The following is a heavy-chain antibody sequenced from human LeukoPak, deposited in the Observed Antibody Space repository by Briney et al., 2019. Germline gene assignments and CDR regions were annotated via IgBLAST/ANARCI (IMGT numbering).Heavy chain of an antibody. D-gene: IGHD2-2*01. CDR2: IYYSGST. V-gene: IGHV4-59*11. CDR1: GGSISSHY. J-gene: IGHJ4*02. Sequence: SETLSLTCTVSGGSISSHYWSWIRQPPGKGLEWIGYIYYSGSTNYNPSLKSRLTISVDTSKNQFSLKLSSVTAADTAVYYCARAGRHCSSTSCYPTLDYWGQGTLVTVSS. CDR3: ARAGRHCSSTSCYPTLDY.